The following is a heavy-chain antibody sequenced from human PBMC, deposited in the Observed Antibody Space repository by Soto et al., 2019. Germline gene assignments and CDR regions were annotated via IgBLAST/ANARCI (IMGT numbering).Heavy chain of an antibody. J-gene: IGHJ4*02. CDR1: GDTSRSDA. D-gene: IGHD6-25*01. CDR2: IIPMFGAA. V-gene: IGHV1-69*06. CDR3: ARGIRQSSGWDCDC. Sequence: QVQLVQSGAEVRKPGPSVKVSCTTSGDTSRSDAFSWVRQAPGQGLEWMGGIIPMFGAANYAQRFQDRVTITADIFTKTVHSALSGLRSEDTDIYYCARGIRQSSGWDCDCCGQGTLVTVSS.